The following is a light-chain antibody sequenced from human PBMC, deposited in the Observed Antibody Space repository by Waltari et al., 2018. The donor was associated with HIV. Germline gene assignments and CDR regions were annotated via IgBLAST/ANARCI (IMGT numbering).Light chain of an antibody. V-gene: IGLV1-44*01. CDR1: SPNIGSTT. CDR2: SNN. J-gene: IGLJ2*01. CDR3: AAWDDSLNGPV. Sequence: QSVLTQPPSASGTPGQRVTISCSGSSPNIGSTTVHWYQQPPGTAPKPLIYSNNQRPSGVPDRFSSSKSGTSASLAISGLQSEDEADYYCAAWDDSLNGPVFGGGTKLTVL.